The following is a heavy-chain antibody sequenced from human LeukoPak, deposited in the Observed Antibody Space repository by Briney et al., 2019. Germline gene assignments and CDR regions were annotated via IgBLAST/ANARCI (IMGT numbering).Heavy chain of an antibody. V-gene: IGHV4-31*03. CDR2: IYYSGST. CDR1: GGSISSGGYY. CDR3: ARVRRAGYAFLDY. Sequence: PSQTLSLTCTVYGGSISSGGYYWNWIRQHPGKGLEWIGYIYYSGSTYYNPSLKSRVTISVDTSKNQFSLKLSSVTAADTAVYYCARVRRAGYAFLDYWGQGTLVTVSS. J-gene: IGHJ4*02. D-gene: IGHD3-3*01.